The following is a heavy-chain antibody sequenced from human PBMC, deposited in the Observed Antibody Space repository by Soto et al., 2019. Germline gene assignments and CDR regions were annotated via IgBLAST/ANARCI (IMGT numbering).Heavy chain of an antibody. V-gene: IGHV3-23*01. D-gene: IGHD3-10*01. CDR2: ITDTGGDT. CDR1: GFTFSDFA. J-gene: IGHJ4*02. CDR3: ARGSEESYPGSRIFDL. Sequence: GGSLRLSCAASGFTFSDFAMSWVRKAPGEGLEWVSTITDTGGDTKYADSVRGRFTISRDNSKNTLYLLMSRLRAEDSALYFCARGSEESYPGSRIFDLWGRGTLVTVSS.